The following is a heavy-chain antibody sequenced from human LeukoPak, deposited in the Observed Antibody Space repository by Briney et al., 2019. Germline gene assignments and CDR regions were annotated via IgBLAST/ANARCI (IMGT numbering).Heavy chain of an antibody. V-gene: IGHV3-23*01. Sequence: PGRSLRLSCAASGFTFSSYAMSWVRQTPGKGLEWVSAISGSGGSTYYAAPAKGRFPISRDNSKNTPYLQMNSLRAEDTAVYYCAKDLLYRYFDYWGQGTLVTVSS. CDR3: AKDLLYRYFDY. D-gene: IGHD2-8*01. J-gene: IGHJ4*02. CDR1: GFTFSSYA. CDR2: ISGSGGST.